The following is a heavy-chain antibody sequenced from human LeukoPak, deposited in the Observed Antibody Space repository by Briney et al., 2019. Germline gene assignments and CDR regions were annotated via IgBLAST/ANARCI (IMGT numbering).Heavy chain of an antibody. CDR2: INPNSGGT. Sequence: GASVKVSCKTSGYTFTGYYMHWVRQAPGQGLEWMGWINPNSGGTNYAQKFQGRVTMTRDTSISTAYMELSRLRSDDTAVYYCARTSDLWGETDYWGQGTLVTVSS. J-gene: IGHJ4*02. V-gene: IGHV1-2*02. CDR3: ARTSDLWGETDY. D-gene: IGHD3-16*01. CDR1: GYTFTGYY.